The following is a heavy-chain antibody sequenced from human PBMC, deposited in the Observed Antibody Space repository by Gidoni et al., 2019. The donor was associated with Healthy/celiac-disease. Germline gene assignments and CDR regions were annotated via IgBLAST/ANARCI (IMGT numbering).Heavy chain of an antibody. Sequence: QVQLVQSGAEVKKPGASVKVSCKAPGYTFTGHYMHWVRQAPGQGLEWMGWINPNSGGTNYAQKLQGWVTMTRDTSISTAYMELSRLRSDDKAVYYCATAVAGDDAFDIWGQGTMVTVSS. J-gene: IGHJ3*02. CDR1: GYTFTGHY. D-gene: IGHD6-19*01. CDR3: ATAVAGDDAFDI. V-gene: IGHV1-2*04. CDR2: INPNSGGT.